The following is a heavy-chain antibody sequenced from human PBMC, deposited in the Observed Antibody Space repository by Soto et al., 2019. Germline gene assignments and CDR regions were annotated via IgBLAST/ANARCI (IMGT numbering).Heavy chain of an antibody. CDR3: AHRLGRQSSSWDPTEGYYLDY. CDR1: GFSLSTSGVG. J-gene: IGHJ4*02. D-gene: IGHD6-13*01. CDR2: IYWDDDK. V-gene: IGHV2-5*02. Sequence: QITLKESGPTLVKPTQTLTLTCTFSGFSLSTSGVGVGWIRQPPGKALEWLALIYWDDDKRYSPSLKSRLTITKDTSKNQVVHTKTNMDPVDTATDYCAHRLGRQSSSWDPTEGYYLDYWGQGTLVTVSA.